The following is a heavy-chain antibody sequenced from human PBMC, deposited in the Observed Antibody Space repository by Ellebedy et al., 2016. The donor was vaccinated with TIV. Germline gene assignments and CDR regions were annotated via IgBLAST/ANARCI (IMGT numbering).Heavy chain of an antibody. CDR3: ARDYDYGGNSGWFDP. V-gene: IGHV4-59*13. Sequence: SETLSLTXTVSGGSISNYYWSWIRQHPGQGLEWIGYIYCSGSTNYNPSLKSRVTISVDTSKNQFSLKLSSVTAADTAVYYCARDYDYGGNSGWFDPWGQGTLVTVSS. CDR1: GGSISNYY. D-gene: IGHD4-23*01. CDR2: IYCSGST. J-gene: IGHJ5*02.